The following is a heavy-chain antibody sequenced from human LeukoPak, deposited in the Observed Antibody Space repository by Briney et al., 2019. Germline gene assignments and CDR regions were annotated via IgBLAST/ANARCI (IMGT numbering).Heavy chain of an antibody. D-gene: IGHD2-21*02. CDR1: GFTFSIYA. Sequence: GGSLRLSCAASGFTFSIYAMSWVRQAPGKGLEWVSAISGGRDNTYYADSVKGRFTISRDTSKNTLYLQMNSLRAEDAAVYYCAKGDAYCGGDCYPDWGQGTLVTVSS. CDR2: ISGGRDNT. J-gene: IGHJ4*02. CDR3: AKGDAYCGGDCYPD. V-gene: IGHV3-23*01.